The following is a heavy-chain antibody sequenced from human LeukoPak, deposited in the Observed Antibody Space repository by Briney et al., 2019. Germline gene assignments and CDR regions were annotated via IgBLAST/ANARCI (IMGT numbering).Heavy chain of an antibody. D-gene: IGHD3-10*01. CDR1: GFTFSSYE. CDR3: ARGARGGPTFDP. J-gene: IGHJ5*02. V-gene: IGHV3-21*04. CDR2: ITSSGRYI. Sequence: GGSLRLSCAASGFTFSSYEMNWVRQAPGKGLEWVSSITSSGRYIYYADSVKGRFTISRDNAKNTVFLQMNSLIAEDTAVYYCARGARGGPTFDPWGQGTLVTVSS.